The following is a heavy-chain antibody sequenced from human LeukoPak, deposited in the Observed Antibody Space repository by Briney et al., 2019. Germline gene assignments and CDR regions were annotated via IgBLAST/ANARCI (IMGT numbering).Heavy chain of an antibody. J-gene: IGHJ4*02. CDR3: AKGGVRGVIITHLDY. Sequence: GGSLRLSCAASGFTFSSYAMSWVRQAPGKGLEWVSAISGSGGSTYYADSVKGRFTISRDNSKNTLYLQMNSLRAEDTAVYYCAKGGVRGVIITHLDYWGQGTLVTVSS. CDR1: GFTFSSYA. D-gene: IGHD3-10*01. CDR2: ISGSGGST. V-gene: IGHV3-23*01.